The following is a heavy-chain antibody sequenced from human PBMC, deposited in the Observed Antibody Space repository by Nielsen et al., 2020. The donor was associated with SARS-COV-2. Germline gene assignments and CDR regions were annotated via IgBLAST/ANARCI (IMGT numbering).Heavy chain of an antibody. CDR1: GFTFDDYA. CDR3: AKADDSSGYY. J-gene: IGHJ3*01. V-gene: IGHV3-9*01. CDR2: ISWNSGSI. Sequence: SLKISCAASGFTFDDYAMHWVRQAPGKGLEWVSGISWNSGSIGYADPVKGRFTISRDNAKNSLYLQMNSLRAEDTALYYCAKADDSSGYYWGQGTMVTVSS. D-gene: IGHD3-22*01.